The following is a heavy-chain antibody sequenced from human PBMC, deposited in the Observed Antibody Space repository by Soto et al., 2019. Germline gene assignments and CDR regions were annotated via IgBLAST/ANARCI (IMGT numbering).Heavy chain of an antibody. CDR3: AKAPGAARFSWFDP. J-gene: IGHJ5*02. D-gene: IGHD6-6*01. V-gene: IGHV3-23*01. CDR1: EFTFSNYA. Sequence: GGSLRLSCAASEFTFSNYAMSWVRQAPGKGLEWVSAISYGGGTTYYADSVKGRFTISRDNSKNTLYLQMNSLRAEDTAVYYCAKAPGAARFSWFDPWGQGTLVTVSS. CDR2: ISYGGGTT.